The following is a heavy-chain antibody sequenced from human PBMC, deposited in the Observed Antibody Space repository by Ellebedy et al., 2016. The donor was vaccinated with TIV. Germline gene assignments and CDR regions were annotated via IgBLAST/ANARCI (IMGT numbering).Heavy chain of an antibody. CDR2: ITYDGSHK. D-gene: IGHD2-15*01. J-gene: IGHJ4*02. Sequence: PGGSLRLSCAASGFTFSSYAMHWVRQAPGKGLEWVAAITYDGSHKYYADSVKGRFAFSRDNSKNTLSLQMNSLRAEDTAVYYCAKNGGSREYEWWGQGTLVTVSS. V-gene: IGHV3-30-3*02. CDR1: GFTFSSYA. CDR3: AKNGGSREYEW.